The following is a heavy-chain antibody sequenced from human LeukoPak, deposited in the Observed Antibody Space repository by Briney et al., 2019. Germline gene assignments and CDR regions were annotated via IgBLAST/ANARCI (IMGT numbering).Heavy chain of an antibody. J-gene: IGHJ1*01. CDR2: INPDGNRS. CDR3: TRGPAD. V-gene: IGHV3-74*01. Sequence: GGSLRLPCAASGFTFSSNWMHWVRHAPGKGLVWVAKINPDGNRSDYVDSVKGRFTISRDNAKNTLYLQMDSLKAEDTAVYYCTRGPADWGQGTLVIVSS. CDR1: GFTFSSNW.